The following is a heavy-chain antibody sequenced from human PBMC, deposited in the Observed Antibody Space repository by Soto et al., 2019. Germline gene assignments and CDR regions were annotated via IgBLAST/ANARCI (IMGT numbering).Heavy chain of an antibody. Sequence: QVQLVQSGAEVKKSGSSVKVSCKASGYTFTSHDINWVRQATGQGLEWMGWMNPNSGNTGYAQKFQGRVTMTRNTSISTAYMELSSLRSEDTAVYYCARWDYGYYARFDYWGQGTLVTVSS. CDR2: MNPNSGNT. CDR1: GYTFTSHD. D-gene: IGHD4-17*01. CDR3: ARWDYGYYARFDY. J-gene: IGHJ4*02. V-gene: IGHV1-8*01.